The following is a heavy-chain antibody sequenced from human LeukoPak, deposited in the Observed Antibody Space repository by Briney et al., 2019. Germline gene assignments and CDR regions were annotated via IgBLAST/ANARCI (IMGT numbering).Heavy chain of an antibody. Sequence: GGSLRLSCAASGFTFSSYWMSWVRQAPGNGLEWVANIKQDGRDKYYVDSVKGRFTISRDNAKNSLYLQMNSLRAEDTAVYYCARDPSYGALDFWGQGTQVTVSS. J-gene: IGHJ4*02. D-gene: IGHD4-17*01. CDR2: IKQDGRDK. CDR1: GFTFSSYW. CDR3: ARDPSYGALDF. V-gene: IGHV3-7*03.